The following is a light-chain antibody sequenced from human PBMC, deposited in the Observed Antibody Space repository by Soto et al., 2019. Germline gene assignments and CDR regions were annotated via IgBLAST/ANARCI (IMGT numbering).Light chain of an antibody. CDR1: SSDVGGYNY. J-gene: IGLJ1*01. CDR2: EVS. CDR3: SSYAGSLV. Sequence: QSALTQPPSASGSPGQSVTISCTGTSSDVGGYNYVSWYQQHPGKAPKLMIYEVSKRPPGVPDRFSGSKSGNTASLTVSGLQAEDEADYYCSSYAGSLVFGTGTKVTVL. V-gene: IGLV2-8*01.